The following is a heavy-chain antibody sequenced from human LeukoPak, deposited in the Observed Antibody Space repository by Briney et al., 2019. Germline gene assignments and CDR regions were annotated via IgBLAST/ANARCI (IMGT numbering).Heavy chain of an antibody. CDR3: ARTTYYYGSGTYGNGYFFDY. CDR2: ISSSGSSI. J-gene: IGHJ4*02. Sequence: GGSLRLSCAASGFTFNNYEMNWVRQAPGEGLEWVSYISSSGSSIYYADSVKGRLTISRDNAKNSLYLQMSSLRAEDTAIYYCARTTYYYGSGTYGNGYFFDYWGQGTLVTVSS. V-gene: IGHV3-48*03. CDR1: GFTFNNYE. D-gene: IGHD3-10*01.